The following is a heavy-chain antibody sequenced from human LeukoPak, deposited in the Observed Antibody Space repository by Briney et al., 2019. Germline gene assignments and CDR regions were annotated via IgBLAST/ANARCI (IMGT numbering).Heavy chain of an antibody. CDR3: ARHPYSSGWSFDY. V-gene: IGHV4-4*02. CDR2: INHSGST. J-gene: IGHJ4*02. CDR1: GGSISSSNW. Sequence: SGTLSLTCAVSGGSISSSNWWSWVRQPPGKGLEWIGEINHSGSTNYNPSLKSRVTISVDTSKNQFSLKLSSVTAADTAVYYCARHPYSSGWSFDYWGQGTLVTVSS. D-gene: IGHD6-19*01.